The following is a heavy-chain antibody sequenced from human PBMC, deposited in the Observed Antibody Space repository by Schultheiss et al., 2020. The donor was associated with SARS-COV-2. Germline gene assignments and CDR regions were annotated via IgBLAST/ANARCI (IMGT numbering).Heavy chain of an antibody. CDR3: ARERPGPLDY. Sequence: SETLSLTCTVSGGSISSGGYYWSWIRQPPGKGLEWIGYIYYSGSTNYNPSLKSRVTMSVDTSKNQFSLKLSSVTAADTAVYYCARERPGPLDYWGQGTLVTVAS. V-gene: IGHV4-61*08. J-gene: IGHJ4*02. CDR1: GGSISSGGYY. CDR2: IYYSGST.